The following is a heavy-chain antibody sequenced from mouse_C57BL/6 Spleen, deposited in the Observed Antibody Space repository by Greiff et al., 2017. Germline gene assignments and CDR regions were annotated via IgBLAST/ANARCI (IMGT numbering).Heavy chain of an antibody. J-gene: IGHJ4*01. CDR2: IDPANGNT. D-gene: IGHD1-1*01. Sequence: VQLQQSVAELVRPGASVKLSCTASGFNIKNTYMHWVKQRPEQGLEWIGRIDPANGNTKYAPKFQGKATITADPSSNTAYLQLSSLSSEDTAIYYCARSEGHYYCSSPYYYAMDGWGQPTSVTVSS. CDR1: GFNIKNTY. CDR3: ARSEGHYYCSSPYYYAMDG. V-gene: IGHV14-3*01.